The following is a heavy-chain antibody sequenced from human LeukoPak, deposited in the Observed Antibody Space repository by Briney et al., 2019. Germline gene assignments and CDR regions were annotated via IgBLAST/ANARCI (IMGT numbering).Heavy chain of an antibody. CDR1: GYSISSGYY. J-gene: IGHJ4*02. CDR2: IYHSGST. Sequence: KPSETLSLTCTVSGYSISSGYYWGWIRQPPGKGLEWIGSIYHSGSTYYNPSLKSRVTISVDTSKNQFSLKLSSVTAAYTAVYYCARVVYYDSSGYPDYWGQGTLVTVSS. D-gene: IGHD3-22*01. V-gene: IGHV4-38-2*02. CDR3: ARVVYYDSSGYPDY.